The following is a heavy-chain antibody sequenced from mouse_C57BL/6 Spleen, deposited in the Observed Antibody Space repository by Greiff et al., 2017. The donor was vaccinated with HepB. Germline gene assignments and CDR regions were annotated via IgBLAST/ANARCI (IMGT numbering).Heavy chain of an antibody. CDR2: IYPSDSET. J-gene: IGHJ2*01. CDR3: ARWTLLRYFDY. V-gene: IGHV1-61*01. Sequence: VQLQQPGAELVRPGSSVKLSCKASGYTFTSYWIDWVKQRPGQGLEWIGNIYPSDSETHYNQKFKDKATLTVDKSSSTAYMQLSSLTSEDSAVYYCARWTLLRYFDYWGQGTTLTVSS. CDR1: GYTFTSYW. D-gene: IGHD1-1*01.